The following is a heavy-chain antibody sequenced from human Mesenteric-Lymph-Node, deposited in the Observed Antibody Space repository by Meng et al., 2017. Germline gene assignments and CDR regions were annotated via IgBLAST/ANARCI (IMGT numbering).Heavy chain of an antibody. Sequence: SVKVSCKASGGTFSSYAISWVRQAPGQGLEWMGGIIPIFGTANYAQKFQGRVTITADESTSTAYMELSSLRSEDTAVYYCARTATVTTGYYYYGMDVWGQGTTVTVSS. V-gene: IGHV1-69*13. J-gene: IGHJ6*02. CDR3: ARTATVTTGYYYYGMDV. CDR1: GGTFSSYA. CDR2: IIPIFGTA. D-gene: IGHD4-17*01.